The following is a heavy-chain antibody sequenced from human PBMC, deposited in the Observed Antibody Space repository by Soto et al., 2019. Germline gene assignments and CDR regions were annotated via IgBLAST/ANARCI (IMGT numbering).Heavy chain of an antibody. CDR3: ARESLGYNYDTSGSRLYY. CDR2: IIPIFGTP. D-gene: IGHD3-22*01. CDR1: GGSFNNYA. V-gene: IGHV1-69*01. Sequence: QVQLVQSGAEVKKPGSSVKVSCKASGGSFNNYAFSWVRQAPGQGLEWVGGIIPIFGTPNYAQGFQGRVTLTADESTSTAYMELSSLTSEDTAVYYCARESLGYNYDTSGSRLYYWGQGTLVTVSS. J-gene: IGHJ4*02.